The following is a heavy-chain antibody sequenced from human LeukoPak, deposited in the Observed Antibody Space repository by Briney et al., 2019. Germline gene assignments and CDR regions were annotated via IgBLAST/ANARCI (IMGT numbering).Heavy chain of an antibody. CDR1: GFTFSSYE. CDR3: AREPTADSNGYYFDY. Sequence: GGSLRLSCAASGFTFSSYEMHWVRQAPGKELEWVSYISSSGSPIYYADSVKGRFTISRDNAKNSLYMQMNSLRAEDTAVYYCAREPTADSNGYYFDYWGQGTLVTVSS. D-gene: IGHD3-22*01. CDR2: ISSSGSPI. V-gene: IGHV3-48*03. J-gene: IGHJ4*02.